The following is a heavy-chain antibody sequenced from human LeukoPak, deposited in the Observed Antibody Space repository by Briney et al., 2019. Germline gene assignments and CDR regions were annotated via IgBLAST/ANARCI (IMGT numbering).Heavy chain of an antibody. CDR1: GGSFGNYY. Sequence: SETLSLTCTVSGGSFGNYYLSWIRQPPGKGLEWIGYMYYSGSANYNPSLKSRVTISIDTSKNQFSLKLSSVTAADTAVYYCARRPLSSYYFDYWGQGTLVTVSS. CDR2: MYYSGSA. D-gene: IGHD2/OR15-2a*01. V-gene: IGHV4-59*08. CDR3: ARRPLSSYYFDY. J-gene: IGHJ4*02.